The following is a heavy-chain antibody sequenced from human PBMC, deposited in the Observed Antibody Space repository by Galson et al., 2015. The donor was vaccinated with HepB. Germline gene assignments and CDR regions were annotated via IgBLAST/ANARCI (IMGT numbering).Heavy chain of an antibody. D-gene: IGHD4-17*01. CDR2: IWYDGSNK. CDR3: ARASGPDDGDYVEAFDI. J-gene: IGHJ3*02. CDR1: GFTFSSYG. Sequence: SLRLSCAASGFTFSSYGMHWVRQAPGKGLEWVAVIWYDGSNKYYADSVKGRFTISRDNSKNTLYLQMNSLRAEDTAVYYCARASGPDDGDYVEAFDIWGQGTMVTVSS. V-gene: IGHV3-30*19.